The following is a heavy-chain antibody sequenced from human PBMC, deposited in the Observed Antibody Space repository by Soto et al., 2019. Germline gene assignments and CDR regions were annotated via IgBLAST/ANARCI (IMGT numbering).Heavy chain of an antibody. CDR2: IIPILGIA. D-gene: IGHD3-10*01. CDR1: GGTFSSYT. J-gene: IGHJ5*02. CDR3: ASAGVGGTWGFGP. V-gene: IGHV1-69*02. Sequence: QVQLVQSGAEVKKPGSSVKVSCKASGGTFSSYTISWVRQAPGQGLEWMGRIIPILGIANYAQKFQGRVTVTADKSTSTGYMELGSRRSEDTAVYDCASAGVGGTWGFGPWGQGTLGSVSS.